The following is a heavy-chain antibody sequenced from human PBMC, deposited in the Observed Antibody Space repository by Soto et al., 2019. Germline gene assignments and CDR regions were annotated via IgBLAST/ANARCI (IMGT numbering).Heavy chain of an antibody. CDR3: ARGTTVTTSGLFDP. J-gene: IGHJ5*02. CDR2: ISYDGSNK. Sequence: GGSLRLSCAASGFTFSSYAMHWVRQAPGKGLEWVAVISYDGSNKHYADSVKGRFTISRDNSKNTLYLQMNSLRAEDTAVYYCARGTTVTTSGLFDPWGQGTLVTVSS. V-gene: IGHV3-30-3*01. CDR1: GFTFSSYA. D-gene: IGHD4-4*01.